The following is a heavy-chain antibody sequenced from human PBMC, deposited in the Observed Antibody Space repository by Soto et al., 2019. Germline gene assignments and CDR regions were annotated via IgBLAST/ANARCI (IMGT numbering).Heavy chain of an antibody. J-gene: IGHJ3*02. V-gene: IGHV3-23*01. Sequence: GGSLRLSCAASGFTFSSYAMSWVRQAPGKGLEWVSAISGSGGSTYYADSVKGRFTISRDNSKNTLYLQMNSLRAEDTAVYYSANTLITIFGVGSDAFDIWGQGTMVTVSS. CDR2: ISGSGGST. CDR3: ANTLITIFGVGSDAFDI. D-gene: IGHD3-3*01. CDR1: GFTFSSYA.